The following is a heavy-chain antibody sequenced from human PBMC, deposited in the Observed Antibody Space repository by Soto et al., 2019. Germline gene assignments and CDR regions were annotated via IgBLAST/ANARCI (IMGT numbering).Heavy chain of an antibody. J-gene: IGHJ1*01. D-gene: IGHD3-10*01. CDR2: IYDGGST. CDR3: ARGPIFDVEDRAAPGEYVFAF. V-gene: IGHV4-59*01. Sequence: WNQKPPGKGLEWIGYIYDGGSTSYNPSLKSRVTISVDTSKNQFSLKLSSVTAADTAFYYCARGPIFDVEDRAAPGEYVFAFRGKGTLV.